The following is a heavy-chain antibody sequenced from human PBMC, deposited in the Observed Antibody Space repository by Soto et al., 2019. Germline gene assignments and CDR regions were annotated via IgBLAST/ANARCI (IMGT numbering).Heavy chain of an antibody. Sequence: PSETLSLTCAVYGGSFSGYYWSWIRQPPGKGLEWIGEINHSGSTNYNPSLKSRVTISVDTSKNQFSLKLSSVTAADTAVYYCARGPPILRFLEWLSPGSYYYYYMDVWGKGTTVTVSS. CDR3: ARGPPILRFLEWLSPGSYYYYYMDV. CDR2: INHSGST. V-gene: IGHV4-34*01. CDR1: GGSFSGYY. J-gene: IGHJ6*03. D-gene: IGHD3-3*01.